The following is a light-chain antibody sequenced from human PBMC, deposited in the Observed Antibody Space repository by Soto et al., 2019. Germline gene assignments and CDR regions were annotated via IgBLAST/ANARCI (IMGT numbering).Light chain of an antibody. V-gene: IGKV1-39*01. Sequence: DIPMTQSPSSLSASVGDRVTITCRASQTITTYLSWYQQRPGKAPKLLIYATSSLQSGVPSRFSGSGSGTDFTLTISSLQREDFATYYCQQSYSSLTFGGGTKVEIK. CDR2: ATS. J-gene: IGKJ4*01. CDR3: QQSYSSLT. CDR1: QTITTY.